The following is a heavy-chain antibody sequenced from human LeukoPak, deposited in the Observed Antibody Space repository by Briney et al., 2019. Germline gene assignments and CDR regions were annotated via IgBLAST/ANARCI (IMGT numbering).Heavy chain of an antibody. V-gene: IGHV3-30-3*01. CDR1: GFTFSSYA. D-gene: IGHD4-11*01. CDR2: ISYDGSNK. Sequence: GRSLRLSCAASGFTFSSYAMHWVRQAPGKGLEWVAVISYDGSNKYYADSVKGRFTISRDNSQNTLYLQMNSLRAEDTAVYYCARELTYSLLYYLDYWGQGTLVAVSS. J-gene: IGHJ4*02. CDR3: ARELTYSLLYYLDY.